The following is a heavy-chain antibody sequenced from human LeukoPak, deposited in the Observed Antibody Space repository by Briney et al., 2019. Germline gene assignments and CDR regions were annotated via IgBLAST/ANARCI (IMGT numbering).Heavy chain of an antibody. D-gene: IGHD4-23*01. CDR3: ARAGYDDYGGNLPFDY. CDR1: GGTFSSYA. V-gene: IGHV1-69*05. CDR2: IIPIFGTA. J-gene: IGHJ4*02. Sequence: GASVKVSCKASGGTFSSYAISWVRQAPGQGREWMGRIIPIFGTANYARKFQGRVTITTDESTSTAYMELSSLRCEDTAVYYCARAGYDDYGGNLPFDYWGQGTLVTVSS.